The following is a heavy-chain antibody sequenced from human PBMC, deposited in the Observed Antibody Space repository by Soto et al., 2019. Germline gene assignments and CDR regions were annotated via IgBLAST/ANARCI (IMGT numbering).Heavy chain of an antibody. J-gene: IGHJ5*02. V-gene: IGHV1-18*01. CDR3: ARGENWFDP. CDR2: ISAYNGNT. CDR1: GYTFTSYG. Sequence: ASVKVSCKPSGYTFTSYGITWVRQAPGQGLEWMGWISAYNGNTNYTQKFQGRVTMTTDTFTSTAYTDLRSPRSDDTAVYYCARGENWFDPWGQGTLVTVSS.